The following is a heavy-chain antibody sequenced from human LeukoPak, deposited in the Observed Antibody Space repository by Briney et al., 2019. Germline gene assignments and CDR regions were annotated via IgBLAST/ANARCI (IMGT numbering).Heavy chain of an antibody. CDR3: ARDRVGISWYSSSWYYYYGMDV. D-gene: IGHD6-13*01. CDR2: ITSSGTYI. V-gene: IGHV3-21*01. J-gene: IGHJ6*02. Sequence: GGSLRLSCAASGFTFSSYSMNWVRQAPGKGLERVSSITSSGTYIYYADSVKGRFTISRDNSKNTLYLQMNSLRAEDTAVYYCARDRVGISWYSSSWYYYYGMDVWGQGTTVTVSS. CDR1: GFTFSSYS.